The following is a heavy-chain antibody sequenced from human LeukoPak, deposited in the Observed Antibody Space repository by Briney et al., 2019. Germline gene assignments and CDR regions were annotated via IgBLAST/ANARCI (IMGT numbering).Heavy chain of an antibody. J-gene: IGHJ4*02. CDR2: IYYSGST. Sequence: SETLSLTCTVSGGSISSYYWGWIRQPPGKGLEWIGSIYYSGSTYYNPSLKSRVTISVDTSKNQFSLKLSSVTAADTAVYYCARGRPVAGTGERYYFDYWGQGTLVTVSS. CDR3: ARGRPVAGTGERYYFDY. D-gene: IGHD6-19*01. CDR1: GGSISSYY. V-gene: IGHV4-39*01.